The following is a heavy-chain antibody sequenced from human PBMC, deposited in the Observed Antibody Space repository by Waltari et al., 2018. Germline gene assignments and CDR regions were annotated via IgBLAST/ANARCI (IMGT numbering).Heavy chain of an antibody. CDR1: GGTFSSYA. D-gene: IGHD3-22*01. V-gene: IGHV1-69*01. J-gene: IGHJ4*02. CDR2: IIPIFGTA. Sequence: QVQLVQSGAEVKKPGSSVKVSCQASGGTFSSYALSWVRQARGQGLEWMGGIIPIFGTANYAQKFQGRVTITADESTSTAYMELSSLRSEDTAVYYCARESYDSSGYYLTPLGYWGQGTLVTVSS. CDR3: ARESYDSSGYYLTPLGY.